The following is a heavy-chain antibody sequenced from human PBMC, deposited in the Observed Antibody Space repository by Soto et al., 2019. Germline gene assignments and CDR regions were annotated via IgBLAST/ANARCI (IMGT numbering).Heavy chain of an antibody. CDR1: GDSVSSNSAA. CDR2: TYYRSKWYN. D-gene: IGHD6-19*01. Sequence: SQTLSLTCVISGDSVSSNSAAWNWIRQSPSRGLEWLGRTYYRSKWYNDYAVSVKSRITINPDTSKNQFSLQLNSVTPEDTAVYYCARDRSSGPHRNYYYYGMDVWGQGTTVTVSS. V-gene: IGHV6-1*01. J-gene: IGHJ6*02. CDR3: ARDRSSGPHRNYYYYGMDV.